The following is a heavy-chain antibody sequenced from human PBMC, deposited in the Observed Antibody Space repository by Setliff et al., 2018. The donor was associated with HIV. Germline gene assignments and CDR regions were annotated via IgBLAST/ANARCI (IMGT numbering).Heavy chain of an antibody. CDR3: ARGGNFYFDSSSSLCDY. CDR2: ISSSSSYI. V-gene: IGHV3-21*04. CDR1: GLTFSSYA. D-gene: IGHD3-22*01. Sequence: PGGSLRLSCAASGLTFSSYAMSWVRQAPGKGLEWVSSISSSSSYIYYADSVKGRFTISRDNAKNSLYLQMNSLRAEDTAVYYCARGGNFYFDSSSSLCDYWGQGALVTVSS. J-gene: IGHJ4*02.